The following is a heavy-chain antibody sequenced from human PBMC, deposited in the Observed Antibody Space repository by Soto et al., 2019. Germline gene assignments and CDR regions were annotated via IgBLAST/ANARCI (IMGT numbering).Heavy chain of an antibody. Sequence: GASVKVSCKASGGTFSSYAISWVRQAPGQGLEWMGGIIPIFGTANYAQKFQGRVTITADESTSTAYMELSSLRSEDTAVYYCARLVLDWNLGWPFDYWGQGTLVTVSS. CDR2: IIPIFGTA. J-gene: IGHJ4*02. CDR1: GGTFSSYA. D-gene: IGHD1-7*01. CDR3: ARLVLDWNLGWPFDY. V-gene: IGHV1-69*13.